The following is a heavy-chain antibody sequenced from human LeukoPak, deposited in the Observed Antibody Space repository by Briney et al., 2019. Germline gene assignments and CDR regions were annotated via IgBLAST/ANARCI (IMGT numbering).Heavy chain of an antibody. J-gene: IGHJ4*02. CDR1: GGSISSFY. V-gene: IGHV4-59*01. CDR2: IYYSGST. D-gene: IGHD1-26*01. CDR3: ARRVGGTTFFDH. Sequence: SETLSLTCTVSGGSISSFYWSWTRQPPGKGLEWIGYIYYSGSTNYNPPLQSRVTISVDTSKNQFSLKLSSVTAADSAVYYCARRVGGTTFFDHWGQGTLVTVSS.